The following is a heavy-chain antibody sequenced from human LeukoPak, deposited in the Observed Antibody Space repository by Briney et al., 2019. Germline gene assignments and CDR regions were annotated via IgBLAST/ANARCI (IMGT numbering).Heavy chain of an antibody. CDR2: ISAYNGNT. V-gene: IGHV1-18*01. CDR3: ARGRITIFGVVINYFDY. Sequence: ASVKVSCKASGYTFTSYGISWVRQAPGQGLEWMGWISAYNGNTNYAQKLQGRVTMTTDTSTSTAYMELGSLRSDDTAVYYCARGRITIFGVVINYFDYWGQGTLVTVSS. J-gene: IGHJ4*02. CDR1: GYTFTSYG. D-gene: IGHD3-3*01.